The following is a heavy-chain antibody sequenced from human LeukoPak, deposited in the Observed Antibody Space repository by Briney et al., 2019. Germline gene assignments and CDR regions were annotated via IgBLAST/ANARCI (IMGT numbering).Heavy chain of an antibody. CDR3: ARAWLRLNPYFDY. J-gene: IGHJ4*02. Sequence: GASVKVSCKVSGYTLTELSMHWVRQAPGKGPEWMGGFDPEDGETIYAQKFQGRVTMTEDTSTDTAYMELSRLRSDDTAVYYCARAWLRLNPYFDYWGQGTLVTVSS. D-gene: IGHD5-12*01. CDR2: FDPEDGET. V-gene: IGHV1-24*01. CDR1: GYTLTELS.